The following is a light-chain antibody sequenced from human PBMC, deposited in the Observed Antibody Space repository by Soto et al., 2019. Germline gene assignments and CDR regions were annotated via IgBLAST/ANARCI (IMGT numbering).Light chain of an antibody. CDR2: ANI. V-gene: IGLV1-40*01. CDR1: TSNIGSGYD. Sequence: QSALTQPPSASGSPGQSVTISCTGSTSNIGSGYDVHWYQQVPGSAPKLLIYANINRPSGVPDRFSGSKSGTSASLAITGLQAEDEADYYCQSYDNSLSGWVFGGGTKLTVL. CDR3: QSYDNSLSGWV. J-gene: IGLJ2*01.